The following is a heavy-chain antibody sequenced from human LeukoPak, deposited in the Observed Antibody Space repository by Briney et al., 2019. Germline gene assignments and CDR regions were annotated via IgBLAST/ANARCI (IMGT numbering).Heavy chain of an antibody. D-gene: IGHD5-12*01. CDR1: GYTFTSYG. V-gene: IGHV1-46*01. J-gene: IGHJ4*02. Sequence: ASVKVSCKASGYTFTSYGISWVRQAPGQGLEWMGIINPSGGSTSYAQKFQGRVTMTRDTSTSTVYMELSSLRSEDTAVYYCARDFSGDPRGLDYWGQGTLVTVSS. CDR2: INPSGGST. CDR3: ARDFSGDPRGLDY.